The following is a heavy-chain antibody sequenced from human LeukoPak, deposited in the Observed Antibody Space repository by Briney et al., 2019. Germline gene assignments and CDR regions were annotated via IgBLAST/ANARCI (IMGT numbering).Heavy chain of an antibody. J-gene: IGHJ4*02. CDR3: ARGVPRYYYDSSGYYFSMKRGTQANFDY. V-gene: IGHV4-59*12. CDR2: VYYSGST. Sequence: PSETLSLTCTVSGDFITAYYWSWIRQPPGKGLEWIGYVYYSGSTGYSPSLRSRVTISVDTSKNQFSLKLSSVTAADTAVYYCARGVPRYYYDSSGYYFSMKRGTQANFDYWGQGTLVTVSS. CDR1: GDFITAYY. D-gene: IGHD3-22*01.